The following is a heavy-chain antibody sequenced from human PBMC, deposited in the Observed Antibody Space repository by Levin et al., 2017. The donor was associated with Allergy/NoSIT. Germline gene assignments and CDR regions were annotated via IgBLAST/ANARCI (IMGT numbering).Heavy chain of an antibody. J-gene: IGHJ4*02. CDR2: INHSGST. CDR3: ARGTMIVVVTRPFDY. Sequence: SQTLSLTCAVYGGSFSGYYWSWIRQPPGKGLEWIGEINHSGSTNYNPSLKSRVTISVDTSKNQFSLKLSSVTAADTAVYYCARGTMIVVVTRPFDYWGQGTLVTVSS. V-gene: IGHV4-34*01. CDR1: GGSFSGYY. D-gene: IGHD3-22*01.